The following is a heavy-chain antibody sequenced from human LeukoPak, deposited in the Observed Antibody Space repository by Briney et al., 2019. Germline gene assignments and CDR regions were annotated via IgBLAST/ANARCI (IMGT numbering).Heavy chain of an antibody. V-gene: IGHV3-21*01. D-gene: IGHD3-3*01. J-gene: IGHJ4*02. CDR3: ARDLTDDFWSGYHFDY. Sequence: TGGSLRLSCVASGFTSGVYAMSWVRQAPGKGLEWVSSISSSSNYIYYADSVKGRFTISRDNAKNSLYLQMNSLRAEDMAVYYCARDLTDDFWSGYHFDYWGQGTLVTVSS. CDR2: ISSSSNYI. CDR1: GFTSGVYA.